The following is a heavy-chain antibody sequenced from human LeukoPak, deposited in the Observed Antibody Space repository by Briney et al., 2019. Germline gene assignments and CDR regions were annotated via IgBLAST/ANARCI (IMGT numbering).Heavy chain of an antibody. CDR1: GFAFSSYG. V-gene: IGHV3-30*02. CDR3: AKDSLTYYDILTGYPGYFDL. J-gene: IGHJ2*01. CDR2: IRYDGSNK. Sequence: GGSLRLSCAASGFAFSSYGMHWVRQAPGKGLEWVAFIRYDGSNKYYADSVKGRFTISRDNSKNTLYLQMNSLRAEDTAVYYCAKDSLTYYDILTGYPGYFDLWGRGTLVTVSS. D-gene: IGHD3-9*01.